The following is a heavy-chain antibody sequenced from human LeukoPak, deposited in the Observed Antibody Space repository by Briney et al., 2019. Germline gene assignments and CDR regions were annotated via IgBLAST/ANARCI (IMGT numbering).Heavy chain of an antibody. CDR3: ATSLEGGYSYGSDIDY. V-gene: IGHV1-2*06. CDR1: GYTFTAYY. Sequence: ASVKVSCKASGYTFTAYYMYWVRQAPGQGLECMGRINPNSGGTNYAQKFQGRVTMTRDTSISTAYMELSRLTSDDTAVYYCATSLEGGYSYGSDIDYWGQGTLVTVSS. D-gene: IGHD5-18*01. CDR2: INPNSGGT. J-gene: IGHJ4*02.